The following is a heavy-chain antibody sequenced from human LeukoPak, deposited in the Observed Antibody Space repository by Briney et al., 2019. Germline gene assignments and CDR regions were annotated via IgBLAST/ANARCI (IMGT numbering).Heavy chain of an antibody. D-gene: IGHD3/OR15-3a*01. J-gene: IGHJ4*02. V-gene: IGHV3-11*01. Sequence: GGSLRLSCVASTFTFSNSYMSWIRQAPGKGLEWISYISSSAGTILYADSVEGRFTVSRDSTKNSLYLQMNALRADDTAVYYCARTIGTGPLGHFDYWGQGTLVTVSS. CDR3: ARTIGTGPLGHFDY. CDR2: ISSSAGTI. CDR1: TFTFSNSY.